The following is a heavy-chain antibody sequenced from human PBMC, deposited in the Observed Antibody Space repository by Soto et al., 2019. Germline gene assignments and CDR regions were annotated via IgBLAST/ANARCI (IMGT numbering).Heavy chain of an antibody. CDR2: IYHSGST. D-gene: IGHD2-2*01. V-gene: IGHV4-30-2*01. J-gene: IGHJ5*02. CDR1: GGSISSGGYS. CDR3: ARVPDR. Sequence: SETLSLTCAVSGGSISSGGYSWSWIRQPPGKGLEWIGYIYHSGSTYYNPSLKSRVTISVDRSKNQFSLQLSSVTAADTAVYYCARVPDRWGQGTLVTVSS.